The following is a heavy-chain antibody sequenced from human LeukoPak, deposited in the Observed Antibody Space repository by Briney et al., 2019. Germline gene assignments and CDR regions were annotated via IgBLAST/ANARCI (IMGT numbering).Heavy chain of an antibody. CDR3: ASGSHPLNWFDP. CDR1: GGSISSYY. J-gene: IGHJ5*02. Sequence: SETLSLTCAVSGGSISSYYWSWIRQPPGKGLEWIGEIYYSGSPKYNPSLKSRLTISLDTSKNQSSLELRFVTSADTAVYYCASGSHPLNWFDPWGQGTLVTVSS. CDR2: IYYSGSP. V-gene: IGHV4-59*01. D-gene: IGHD1-26*01.